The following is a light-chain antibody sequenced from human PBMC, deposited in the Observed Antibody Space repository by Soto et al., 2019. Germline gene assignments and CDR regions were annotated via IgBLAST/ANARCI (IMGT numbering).Light chain of an antibody. CDR3: QQRSNWPIT. V-gene: IGKV3D-11*02. Sequence: EIVLTHSPCTLSLYQGARSTLSCRASQSVSSRYLAWSQQKPGQAPRLRIDDASNRATGIPARVSGSGAGTGCTLTISSLEPEDFAVYYCQQRSNWPITFGQGTRLEIK. J-gene: IGKJ5*01. CDR2: DAS. CDR1: QSVSSRY.